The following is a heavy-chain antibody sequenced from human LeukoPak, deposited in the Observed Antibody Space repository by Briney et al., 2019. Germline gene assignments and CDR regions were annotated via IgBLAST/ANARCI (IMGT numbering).Heavy chain of an antibody. CDR2: ITNKASSYTT. CDR3: TRGPPDY. D-gene: IGHD1-14*01. V-gene: IGHV3-72*01. J-gene: IGHJ4*02. Sequence: GGSLRLSCAASGFTFSDHYMDWVRQAPGKGLEWVGRITNKASSYTTEYAASVKGRFTISRDDSKNSLCLQMNSLKTEDTAVYYCTRGPPDYWGQGTLVTVSS. CDR1: GFTFSDHY.